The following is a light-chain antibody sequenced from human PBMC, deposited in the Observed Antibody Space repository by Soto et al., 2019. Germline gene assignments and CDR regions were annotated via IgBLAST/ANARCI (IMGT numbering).Light chain of an antibody. CDR1: QSVSSW. J-gene: IGKJ1*01. CDR3: QQTKCCPQT. Sequence: MQITQFPSTLPVPVGERVTITCLACQSVSSWLAWYQQKPGEALKLLIYAAYNLQSGVPSRFSGSGSGTDFTLTVNFLHSEDFATYYRQQTKCCPQTVGQGTKVDIK. CDR2: AAY. V-gene: IGKV1-5*01.